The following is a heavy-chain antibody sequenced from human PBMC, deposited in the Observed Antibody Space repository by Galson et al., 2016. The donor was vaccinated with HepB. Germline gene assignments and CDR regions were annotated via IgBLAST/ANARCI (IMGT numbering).Heavy chain of an antibody. CDR3: ARQAPGAYCMGATCYNLEYFDH. CDR1: GYNFVTYR. Sequence: QSGAEAKKPGESLTISCQTSGYNFVTYRIGWGRQMPGKGLEWVGIIYPNNFDTRYGPSFQGPVTMSAYQPTTTAFLHWKSLKASDTGIYYCARQAPGAYCMGATCYNLEYFDHWGQGTLVTVS. J-gene: IGHJ1*01. D-gene: IGHD2-21*01. V-gene: IGHV5-51*01. CDR2: IYPNNFDT.